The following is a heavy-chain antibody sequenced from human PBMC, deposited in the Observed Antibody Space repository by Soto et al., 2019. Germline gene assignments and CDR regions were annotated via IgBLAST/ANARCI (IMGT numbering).Heavy chain of an antibody. D-gene: IGHD3-22*01. CDR1: GGSIRSGGYY. V-gene: IGHV4-31*03. CDR2: IYYSGST. Sequence: SETLSLTCTVSGGSIRSGGYYWSWIRQHPGKGLEWIGYIYYSGSTYYNPSLKSRVTISVDTSKNQFSLKLSSVTAADTAVYYCARGQSTTTYYYDSSPDAFDIWGQGTMVTVSS. J-gene: IGHJ3*02. CDR3: ARGQSTTTYYYDSSPDAFDI.